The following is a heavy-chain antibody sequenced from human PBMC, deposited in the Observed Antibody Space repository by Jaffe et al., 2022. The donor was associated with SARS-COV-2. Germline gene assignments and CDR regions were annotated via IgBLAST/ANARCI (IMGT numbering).Heavy chain of an antibody. D-gene: IGHD4-4*01. CDR3: ARGAAVTKVYYYGMDV. CDR2: IYSGGST. CDR1: GFTVSSNY. Sequence: EVQLVESGGGLIQPGGSLRLSCAASGFTVSSNYMSWVRQAPGKGLEWVSVIYSGGSTYYADSVKGRFTISRDNSKNTLYLQMNSLRAEDTAVYYCARGAAVTKVYYYGMDVWGQGTTVTVSS. V-gene: IGHV3-53*01. J-gene: IGHJ6*02.